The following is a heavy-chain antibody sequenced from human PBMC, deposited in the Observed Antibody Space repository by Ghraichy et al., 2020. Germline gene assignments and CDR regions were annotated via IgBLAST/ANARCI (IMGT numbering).Heavy chain of an antibody. J-gene: IGHJ3*02. CDR2: INHSGST. D-gene: IGHD6-6*01. CDR3: ARGLRRGIAARPRYAFDI. CDR1: GGSFSGYY. Sequence: SQTLSLTCAVYGGSFSGYYWSWIRQPPGKGLEWIGEINHSGSTNYNPSLKSRVTISVDTSKNQFSLKLSSVTAADTAVYYCARGLRRGIAARPRYAFDIWGQGTRVTVSS. V-gene: IGHV4-34*01.